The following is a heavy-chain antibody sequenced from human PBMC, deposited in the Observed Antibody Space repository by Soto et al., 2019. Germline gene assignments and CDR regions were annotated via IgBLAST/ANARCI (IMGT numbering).Heavy chain of an antibody. CDR3: ARHSTPYYDFWSGYYTGMGV. V-gene: IGHV5-51*01. J-gene: IGHJ6*02. CDR1: GYSFTSYW. Sequence: GESLKISCKGSGYSFTSYWIAWVRQMPGKGLEWMGIIYAGDSDTRYSPSFQGQVTISADKSISTAYLQWSSLKASDTAIYYCARHSTPYYDFWSGYYTGMGVWGQGTTVTVSS. CDR2: IYAGDSDT. D-gene: IGHD3-3*01.